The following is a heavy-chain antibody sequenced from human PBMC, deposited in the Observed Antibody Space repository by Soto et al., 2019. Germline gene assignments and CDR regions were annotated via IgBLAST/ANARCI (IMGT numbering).Heavy chain of an antibody. CDR3: ARDAFLYILGAYYDH. D-gene: IGHD3-10*01. J-gene: IGHJ4*02. CDR2: ISYTGANK. Sequence: QVRLVESGGGAVQPGDSLRLSCDASGFTFSTYALHWVRQAPGKGLEWVAFISYTGANKYYADSVKGRFTVSRDNSKNIASLQMTSLKPADSAVYYCARDAFLYILGAYYDHWGQGTLFTVSS. CDR1: GFTFSTYA. V-gene: IGHV3-30-3*01.